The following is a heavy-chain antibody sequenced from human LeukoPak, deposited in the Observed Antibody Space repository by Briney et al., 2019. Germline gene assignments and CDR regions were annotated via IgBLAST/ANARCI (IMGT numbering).Heavy chain of an antibody. Sequence: ASVKVSCKASGYTFTSYYMHWVRQAPGQGLEWMGIINPSGGSTSYAQKFQGRVTMTRDMSTSTVYMELNELTSDDTAVYYCAGQKDPRPIDYWGQGTLVTVSS. CDR2: INPSGGST. J-gene: IGHJ4*02. CDR1: GYTFTSYY. V-gene: IGHV1-46*01. CDR3: AGQKDPRPIDY.